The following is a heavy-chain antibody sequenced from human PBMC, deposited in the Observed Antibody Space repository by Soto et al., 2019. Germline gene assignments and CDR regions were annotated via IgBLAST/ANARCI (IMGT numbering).Heavy chain of an antibody. D-gene: IGHD3-10*02. CDR3: ARLSSGERLNFDY. CDR1: GGSISSGGYY. J-gene: IGHJ4*02. Sequence: QVQLQESGPGLVKPSQTLSLTCTVSGGSISSGGYYWSWIRQHPGKGLEWIGYIYYSGSTYYNPSLKSRVXISXDXFKHQFSLKLSSVTAADTAMYYCARLSSGERLNFDYWGQGTLVTVSS. V-gene: IGHV4-31*03. CDR2: IYYSGST.